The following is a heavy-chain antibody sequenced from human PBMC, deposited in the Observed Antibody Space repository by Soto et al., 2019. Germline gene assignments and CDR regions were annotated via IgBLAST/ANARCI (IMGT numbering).Heavy chain of an antibody. J-gene: IGHJ6*02. CDR1: GGTFSSYA. CDR2: IIPIFGTA. D-gene: IGHD4-4*01. V-gene: IGHV1-69*13. CDR3: ARGVTKTAPIQYYYYYYGMDV. Sequence: SVKVSCKASGGTFSSYAISWVRQAPGQGLELMGGIIPIFGTANYAQKFQGRVTITADESTSTAYMELSSLRSEDTAVYYCARGVTKTAPIQYYYYYYGMDVWGQGTTVTVYS.